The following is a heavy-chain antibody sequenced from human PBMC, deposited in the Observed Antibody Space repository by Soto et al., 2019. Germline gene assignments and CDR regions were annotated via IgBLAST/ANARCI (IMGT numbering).Heavy chain of an antibody. D-gene: IGHD2-21*01. CDR2: IYYSGST. V-gene: IGHV4-31*03. CDR1: GGSISSGGYY. Sequence: SETLSLTCTVSGGSISSGGYYWSWIRQHPGKGLEWIGYIYYSGSTYYNPSLKSRVTISVDTSKNQFSLKLSSVTAADTAVYYCARGASDHRWYYYYYGMDVWGQGTTVTVSS. CDR3: ARGASDHRWYYYYYGMDV. J-gene: IGHJ6*02.